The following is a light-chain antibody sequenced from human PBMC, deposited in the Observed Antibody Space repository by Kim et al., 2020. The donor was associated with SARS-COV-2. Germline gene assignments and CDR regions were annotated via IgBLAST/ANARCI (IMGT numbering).Light chain of an antibody. CDR1: SSDVGAYNY. Sequence: GQSIPISCAGTSSDVGAYNYVSWFQQHPGKAPKVMIYDVTKRPSGVSNRFSGSKSGNTASLAISGLQADDEADYYCSSYTTSDTLVFGGGTQLTVL. V-gene: IGLV2-14*04. CDR2: DVT. J-gene: IGLJ3*02. CDR3: SSYTTSDTLV.